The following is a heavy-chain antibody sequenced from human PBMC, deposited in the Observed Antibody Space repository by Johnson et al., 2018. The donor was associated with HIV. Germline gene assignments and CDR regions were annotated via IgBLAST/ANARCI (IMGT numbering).Heavy chain of an antibody. CDR2: IYSGGST. D-gene: IGHD7-27*01. CDR3: ARDPYYGNWGSRKGGRESRAAFDI. J-gene: IGHJ3*02. CDR1: GFTFTFYA. V-gene: IGHV3-66*01. Sequence: EVQLVESGGGVVQPGRSLRLSCAASGFTFTFYAMHWVRQSPGKGLEWVSVIYSGGSTYYADSVKGRFTISRDTSKNTQYLQMKSRRAEDTAVYYCARDPYYGNWGSRKGGRESRAAFDIWGQGTMVTVSS.